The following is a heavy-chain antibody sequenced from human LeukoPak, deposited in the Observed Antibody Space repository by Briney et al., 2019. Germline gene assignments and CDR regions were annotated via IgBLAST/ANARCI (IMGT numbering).Heavy chain of an antibody. CDR1: GFTFSSYW. V-gene: IGHV3-7*01. CDR2: IKQDGSEK. D-gene: IGHD2-21*02. J-gene: IGHJ4*02. Sequence: GSLRLSCAASGFTFSSYWMSWVRQAPGKGLEWVANIKQDGSEKYYVDSVKGRFTISRDNAKNSLYLQMNSLRAEDTAVYYCARGHHIVVVTAPNYFDYWGQGTLATVSS. CDR3: ARGHHIVVVTAPNYFDY.